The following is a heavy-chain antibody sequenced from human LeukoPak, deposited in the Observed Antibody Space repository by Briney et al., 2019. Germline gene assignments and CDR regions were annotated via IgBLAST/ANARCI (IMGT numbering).Heavy chain of an antibody. V-gene: IGHV3-23*01. D-gene: IGHD3-10*01. CDR2: TGVSGS. CDR3: ARCYTYGTTWFGGLDV. J-gene: IGHJ6*02. CDR1: GFTFSSSA. Sequence: GGSLRLSCAASGFTFSSSAMSWVRQVLGKGLEWVSTTGVSGSYYADSVKGRFTISRDNSKNTLYLQMNSLRAEDTAVYYCARCYTYGTTWFGGLDVWGQGTTVTVSS.